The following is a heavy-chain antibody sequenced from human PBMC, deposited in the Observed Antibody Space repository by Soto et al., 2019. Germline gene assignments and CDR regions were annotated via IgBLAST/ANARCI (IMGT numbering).Heavy chain of an antibody. CDR2: ISGSGGIT. Sequence: EVQLLESGGGLVQPGGSLRLSCAASGFTFSDYAMIWVRQPPGQGLEWVSYISGSGGITDYADSVKGRFTISRDNFKNTLFLQMNSLRAEDTAIYYCAKRLGDNYGMDFWGQGTTVIVSS. D-gene: IGHD3-10*01. J-gene: IGHJ6*02. CDR1: GFTFSDYA. CDR3: AKRLGDNYGMDF. V-gene: IGHV3-23*01.